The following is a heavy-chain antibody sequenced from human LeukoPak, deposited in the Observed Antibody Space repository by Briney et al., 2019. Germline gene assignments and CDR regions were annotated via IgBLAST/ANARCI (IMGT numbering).Heavy chain of an antibody. CDR2: IYNDDTT. CDR3: AXXXDYYDSSGYYY. J-gene: IGHJ4*02. V-gene: IGHV3-66*01. D-gene: IGHD3-22*01. CDR1: GFTVSSSY. Sequence: GGSLRLSCAGSGFTVSSSYMDWVRQAPGKGLEWVSVIYNDDTTYYADSVKGRFTISRDNSKNTLYLQMNSLRAEDTAVYYCAXXXDYYDSSGYYYWGQGTLVTVSS.